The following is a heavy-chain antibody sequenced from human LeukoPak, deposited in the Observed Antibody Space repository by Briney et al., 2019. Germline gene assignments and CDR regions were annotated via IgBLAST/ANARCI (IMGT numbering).Heavy chain of an antibody. J-gene: IGHJ4*02. CDR2: IIPIFGTA. CDR3: ARDLSGMATSPLDY. V-gene: IGHV1-69*13. D-gene: IGHD5-24*01. CDR1: GGTFSSYA. Sequence: GASVKVSCKASGGTFSSYAISWVRQAPGQGLEWMGGIIPIFGTANYAQKSQGRVTITADESTSTAYMELSSLRSEDTAVYYCARDLSGMATSPLDYWGQGTLVTVSS.